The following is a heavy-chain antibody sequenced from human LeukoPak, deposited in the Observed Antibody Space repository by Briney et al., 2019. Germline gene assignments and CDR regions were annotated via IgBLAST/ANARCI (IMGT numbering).Heavy chain of an antibody. CDR1: GGSNSSYY. V-gene: IGHV4-59*01. CDR2: IYYSGST. J-gene: IGHJ4*02. Sequence: PSETLSLTCSVSGGSNSSYYWSWIRPPPGKGLEWIGYIYYSGSTNYNPSLKSRVTISVDTSKNQFSLKLSSVTAADTAVYYCARDRGSGWYGYWGQGTLVTVSS. D-gene: IGHD6-19*01. CDR3: ARDRGSGWYGY.